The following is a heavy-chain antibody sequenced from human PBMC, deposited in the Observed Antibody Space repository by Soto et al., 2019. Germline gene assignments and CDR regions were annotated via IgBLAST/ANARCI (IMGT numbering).Heavy chain of an antibody. J-gene: IGHJ5*02. Sequence: GSLRLSCAASGFTFSSYGMHWVRQAPGKGLEWVAVIWYDGSNKYYADSVKGRFTISRDNSKNTLYLQMNSLRAEDTAVYYCARDWRQWLVPPRPETWFDPWG. D-gene: IGHD6-19*01. V-gene: IGHV3-33*01. CDR3: ARDWRQWLVPPRPETWFDP. CDR2: IWYDGSNK. CDR1: GFTFSSYG.